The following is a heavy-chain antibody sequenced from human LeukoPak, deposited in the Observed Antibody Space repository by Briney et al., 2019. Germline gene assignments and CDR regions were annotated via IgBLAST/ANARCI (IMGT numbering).Heavy chain of an antibody. V-gene: IGHV1-69*05. CDR2: IIPIFGTA. Sequence: GASVKVSCKASGGTFSSYAISWVRQAPGQGLEWKGGIIPIFGTANYAQKFQGRVTITTDESTSTAYMELSSLRSEDTAVYYCAREVPAANYYYYMDVWGKGTTVTVSS. J-gene: IGHJ6*03. CDR3: AREVPAANYYYYMDV. CDR1: GGTFSSYA. D-gene: IGHD2-2*01.